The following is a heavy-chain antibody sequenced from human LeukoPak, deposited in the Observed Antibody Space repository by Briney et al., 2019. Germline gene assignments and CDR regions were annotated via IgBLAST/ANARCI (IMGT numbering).Heavy chain of an antibody. CDR2: ISDSGRVT. V-gene: IGHV3-23*01. Sequence: GGSLRLSCAASGITFSNYAMSWVRQAPGKGLEWVSSISDSGRVTYNADSVKGRFTISRDNSKNTLYLQMNSLRAEDTAVYNCAKGRAGWYFDLWGRGTLVAVSS. CDR1: GITFSNYA. J-gene: IGHJ2*01. CDR3: AKGRAGWYFDL.